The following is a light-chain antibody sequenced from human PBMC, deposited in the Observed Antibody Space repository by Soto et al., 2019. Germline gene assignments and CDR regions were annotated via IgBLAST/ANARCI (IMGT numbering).Light chain of an antibody. CDR3: SSHTISTTLV. V-gene: IGLV2-14*01. Sequence: QSALTQPASVSGSPGQSITISCTGTSRDVGGYNYVSWFQQHPGKAPKLMIYDVSTRPSGVSNRFSGSKSGNTASLTISGLQAEXEAAYYCSSHTISTTLVFGGGTKLTVL. CDR1: SRDVGGYNY. CDR2: DVS. J-gene: IGLJ2*01.